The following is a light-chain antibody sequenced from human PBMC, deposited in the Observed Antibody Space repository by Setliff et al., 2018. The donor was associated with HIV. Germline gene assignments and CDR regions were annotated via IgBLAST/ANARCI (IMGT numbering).Light chain of an antibody. CDR2: EVS. Sequence: QSVLAQPASVSGSPGQSITISCTGTSSDVGGYNYVSWYQQHPGKAPKLMIYEVSNRPSGVSDRFSGSKSGNTASPTIPGLQTEDEADYFCSSYTSSSPLYVFGTGTKGTVL. V-gene: IGLV2-14*01. CDR1: SSDVGGYNY. CDR3: SSYTSSSPLYV. J-gene: IGLJ1*01.